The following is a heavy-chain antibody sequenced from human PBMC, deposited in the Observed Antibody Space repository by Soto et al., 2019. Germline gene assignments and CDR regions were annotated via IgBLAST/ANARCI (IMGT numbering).Heavy chain of an antibody. V-gene: IGHV4-31*03. J-gene: IGHJ4*02. CDR2: IYYSGGT. Sequence: QVQLQESGPGLVKPSQTLSLTCTVSGGSISSGGYYWSWIRQHPGKGLEWIGYIYYSGGTYYNPCLKGRVTRAVDTAPSRLPLKVSAVTAADTAGYCCARASREPDYWGQGTLVTVSS. CDR1: GGSISSGGYY. CDR3: ARASREPDY.